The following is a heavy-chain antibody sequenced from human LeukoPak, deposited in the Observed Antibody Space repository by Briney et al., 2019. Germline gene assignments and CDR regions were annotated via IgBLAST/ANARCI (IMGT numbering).Heavy chain of an antibody. J-gene: IGHJ3*01. Sequence: GASVKVSCKASGYTFTSYGISWVRQAPGQGLEWMGWISAYNGNTNYAQKLQGRFTVTTDTSTSTAYMELRSLTYDDTAVYYCARAGYCGDGGCRGGSAFDVWGQGTMVTVSS. V-gene: IGHV1-18*01. CDR3: ARAGYCGDGGCRGGSAFDV. CDR1: GYTFTSYG. CDR2: ISAYNGNT. D-gene: IGHD2-15*01.